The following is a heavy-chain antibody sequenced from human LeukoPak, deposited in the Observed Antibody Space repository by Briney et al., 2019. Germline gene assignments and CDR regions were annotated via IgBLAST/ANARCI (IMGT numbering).Heavy chain of an antibody. V-gene: IGHV3-53*01. D-gene: IGHD3-10*01. CDR3: ARGITMVRGVFDY. CDR2: IYSGGSI. Sequence: PGGSLRLSCVASGFTVSSNYMSWVRQAPGKGLEWVSVIYSGGSINYADSVKGRFTISRDNSKNTLYLQMNSLRAEDTAVYFCARGITMVRGVFDYWGQGTLVTVSS. CDR1: GFTVSSNY. J-gene: IGHJ4*02.